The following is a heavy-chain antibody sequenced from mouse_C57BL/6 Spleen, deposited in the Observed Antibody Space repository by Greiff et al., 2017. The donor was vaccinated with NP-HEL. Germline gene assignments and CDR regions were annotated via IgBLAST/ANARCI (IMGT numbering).Heavy chain of an antibody. D-gene: IGHD1-1*01. CDR1: GYTFTEYT. J-gene: IGHJ2*01. Sequence: QVQLKESGAELVKPGASVKLSCKASGYTFTEYTIHWVKQRSGQGLEWIGWFYPGSGSIKYNEKFKDKATLTADKSSSTVYMELSRLTSEDSAVYFCARHGPTVITTVVAPFDYWGQGTTLTVSS. CDR2: FYPGSGSI. V-gene: IGHV1-62-2*01. CDR3: ARHGPTVITTVVAPFDY.